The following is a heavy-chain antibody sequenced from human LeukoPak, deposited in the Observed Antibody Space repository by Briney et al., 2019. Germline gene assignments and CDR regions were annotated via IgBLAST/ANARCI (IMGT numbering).Heavy chain of an antibody. J-gene: IGHJ5*02. CDR2: MNPNSGNT. V-gene: IGHV1-8*03. CDR3: AKSGLVQSKNWFDP. CDR1: GYTFTSYD. Sequence: ASVKVSCKASGYTFTSYDINWVRQATGQGLEWMGWMNPNSGNTGYAQKFQGRVTITRNTSISTAYMDLSSLRSEDTAVHYCAKSGLVQSKNWFDPWGQGTLVTVSS. D-gene: IGHD2-2*01.